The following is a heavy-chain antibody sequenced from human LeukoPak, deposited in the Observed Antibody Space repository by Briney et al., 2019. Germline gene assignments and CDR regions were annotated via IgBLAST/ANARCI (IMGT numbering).Heavy chain of an antibody. J-gene: IGHJ4*02. CDR1: GYTFTGYY. CDR2: INPNRGGP. CDR3: ARYYSSGWYVGFDY. Sequence: ASVKVSCKASGYTFTGYYMHWVRQAPGQGLEWMGWINPNRGGPNYAQKFQGRVTMTRDTSISTAYMELSRLRSDDTAVYYCARYYSSGWYVGFDYWGQGTLVTVSS. V-gene: IGHV1-2*02. D-gene: IGHD6-19*01.